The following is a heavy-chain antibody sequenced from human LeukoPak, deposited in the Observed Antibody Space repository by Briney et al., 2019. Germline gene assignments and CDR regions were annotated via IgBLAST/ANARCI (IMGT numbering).Heavy chain of an antibody. Sequence: ASVKVSCKASGYTFTSYDINWVRQATGPGLEWMGWMNPNSGNTGYAQKFQGRVSMTRNTSISTAYMELSSLRSEDTAVYYCACITMVRGVLNYWGQGTLVTVSS. V-gene: IGHV1-8*01. CDR3: ACITMVRGVLNY. CDR1: GYTFTSYD. D-gene: IGHD3-10*01. J-gene: IGHJ4*02. CDR2: MNPNSGNT.